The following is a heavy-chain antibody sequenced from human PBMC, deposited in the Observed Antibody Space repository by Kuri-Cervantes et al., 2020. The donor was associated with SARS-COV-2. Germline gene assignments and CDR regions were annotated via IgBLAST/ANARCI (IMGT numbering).Heavy chain of an antibody. D-gene: IGHD7-27*01. V-gene: IGHV3-7*01. J-gene: IGHJ6*03. Sequence: ESLMISCAASGFNYSSYWMSWVRQAPGKGMEWVANITQDGRENYYVDSVKDRLTISRDNAKNSLYLQMNSLRAEDTTVYYCAMALTGDFPYYYYYMDVWGQGTLVTVSS. CDR1: GFNYSSYW. CDR3: AMALTGDFPYYYYYMDV. CDR2: ITQDGREN.